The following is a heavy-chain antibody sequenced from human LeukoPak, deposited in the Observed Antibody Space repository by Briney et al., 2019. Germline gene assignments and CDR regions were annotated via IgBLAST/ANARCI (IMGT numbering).Heavy chain of an antibody. J-gene: IGHJ4*02. CDR3: ASSGSYRFDY. V-gene: IGHV3-48*02. Sequence: GGSLRLSCAASGFTFSSYSMNWVRQAPGKGLDWVSHITASGTAMFYADSVKGRSTISRDNAKNSLYLQMNSLRDEDTAVYYCASSGSYRFDYWGQGTLVTVSS. CDR1: GFTFSSYS. D-gene: IGHD1-26*01. CDR2: ITASGTAM.